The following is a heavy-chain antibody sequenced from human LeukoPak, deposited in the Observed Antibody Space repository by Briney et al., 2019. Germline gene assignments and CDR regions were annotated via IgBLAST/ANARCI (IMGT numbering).Heavy chain of an antibody. Sequence: SETLSLTXTVSGGSISNSNYYWGWVCQPPGKGLEWIGTIYYNGATQYNPSLKSRVAISVDTSKNQFSLRLTSVTATDAAMYYCAKELRIPALADTGDYWGQGTPVTVSS. J-gene: IGHJ4*02. CDR3: AKELRIPALADTGDY. V-gene: IGHV4-39*01. CDR1: GGSISNSNYY. D-gene: IGHD6-19*01. CDR2: IYYNGAT.